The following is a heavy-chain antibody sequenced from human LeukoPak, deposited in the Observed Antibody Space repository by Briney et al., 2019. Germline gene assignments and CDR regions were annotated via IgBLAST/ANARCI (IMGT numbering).Heavy chain of an antibody. J-gene: IGHJ3*02. Sequence: PGGSLRLSCAVSGFTFSSYDMSWIRQAPGKGLEWVSEISGSDESTKYVDSVKGRFTISRDNSKNTLYLPLNSLRVDDTAVYYCANRRLGRGAFDIWGQGTMVTVSS. CDR3: ANRRLGRGAFDI. D-gene: IGHD7-27*01. V-gene: IGHV3-23*01. CDR1: GFTFSSYD. CDR2: ISGSDEST.